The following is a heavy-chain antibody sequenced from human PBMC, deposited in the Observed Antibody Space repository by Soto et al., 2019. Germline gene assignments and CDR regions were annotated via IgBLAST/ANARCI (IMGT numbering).Heavy chain of an antibody. D-gene: IGHD3-16*01. J-gene: IGHJ4*02. V-gene: IGHV3-7*01. CDR2: MKQDGSEK. CDR1: GFTFSDYW. CDR3: AREMAGLGGEYDY. Sequence: EVQLVESGGGLVQPGGSLRISCAASGFTFSDYWMSWVRQAPGKGLEWVANMKQDGSEKFYVDSVKGRFTISRDNAKESLFLQMNSLRDEDTAVYYCAREMAGLGGEYDYWGQGTLVTVSS.